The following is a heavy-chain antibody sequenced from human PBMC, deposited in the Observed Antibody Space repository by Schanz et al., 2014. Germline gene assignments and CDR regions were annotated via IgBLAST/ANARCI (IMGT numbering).Heavy chain of an antibody. D-gene: IGHD3-9*01. CDR3: ARDAADFYDILTEEDY. CDR1: GYTFTSYG. Sequence: QIQLVQSGPEVKKPGASVKVSCKASGYTFTSYGISWVRQAPGQGLEWMGWISAYNGKTKYPQKLQGRVTMTTDTSTSTAYMELRSLRSDDTAVYYCARDAADFYDILTEEDYWGQGTLVTVSS. J-gene: IGHJ4*02. CDR2: ISAYNGKT. V-gene: IGHV1-18*01.